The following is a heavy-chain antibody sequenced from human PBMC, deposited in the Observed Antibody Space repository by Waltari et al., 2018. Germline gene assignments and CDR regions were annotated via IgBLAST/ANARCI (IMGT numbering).Heavy chain of an antibody. V-gene: IGHV4-4*02. CDR2: IYQSGST. CDR1: ADSTRRNKW. D-gene: IGHD2-15*01. CDR3: ARYEDLYGMDV. Sequence: QVQLQESGPGLVKPSGPLSLTCVVSADSTRRNKWWTWVRQPPGKGLEWIGEIYQSGSTTYNPSLKGRVTMSIDMSKKQLSLRLTSVTTADTAMYYCARYEDLYGMDVWGQGTTVTVSS. J-gene: IGHJ6*02.